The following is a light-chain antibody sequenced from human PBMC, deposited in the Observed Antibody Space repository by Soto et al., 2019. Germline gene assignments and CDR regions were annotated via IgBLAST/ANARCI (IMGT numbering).Light chain of an antibody. V-gene: IGKV1D-12*01. J-gene: IGKJ4*01. Sequence: DIQMTQSPSSVSASVGDRVTITCRASQGINNWLAWYQQKPGKAPKLLIYTTSSLQSGVPSRFSGSGSGTAFTLTISSLQPEDSATYYCQQANSVPLTLGGGTKVEIK. CDR1: QGINNW. CDR3: QQANSVPLT. CDR2: TTS.